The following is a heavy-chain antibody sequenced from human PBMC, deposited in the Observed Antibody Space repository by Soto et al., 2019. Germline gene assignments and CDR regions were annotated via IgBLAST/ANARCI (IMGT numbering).Heavy chain of an antibody. CDR2: ISGSGGST. J-gene: IGHJ3*02. CDR3: AKGKSIAAAIPDAFDI. CDR1: GFTFSRYA. V-gene: IGHV3-23*01. D-gene: IGHD6-13*01. Sequence: GGSLRLSCAASGFTFSRYAMSWVRQAPGKGLEWVSAISGSGGSTYYADSVKGRFTISRDNSKNTLYLQMNSLRAEDTAVYYSAKGKSIAAAIPDAFDIWGQGTMVTVSS.